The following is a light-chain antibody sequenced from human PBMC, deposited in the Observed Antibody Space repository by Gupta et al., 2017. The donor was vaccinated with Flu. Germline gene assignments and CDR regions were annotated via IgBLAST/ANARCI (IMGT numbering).Light chain of an antibody. CDR2: EVN. V-gene: IGLV2-8*01. CDR1: RSDIGGYNY. J-gene: IGLJ3*02. CDR3: SADAGNNNWV. Sequence: SALTPPPSASGSPGPSVTVSCTGTRSDIGGYNYVYWYQQHPGKAPKVIIYEVNKRPAGVPNRFSGAKSGNTASLTVSGLQAEEEADYYCSADAGNNNWVFGGGTKLTVL.